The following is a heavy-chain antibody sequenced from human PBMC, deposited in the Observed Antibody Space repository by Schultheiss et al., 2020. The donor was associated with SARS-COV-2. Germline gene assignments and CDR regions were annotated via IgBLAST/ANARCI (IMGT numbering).Heavy chain of an antibody. CDR1: GFTFSSYA. CDR2: ISYDGSNK. Sequence: GGSLRLSCAASGFTFSSYAMHWVRQAPGKGLGWVAVISYDGSNKYYADSVKGRFTISRDNAKNSLYLQMNSLRAEDTAVYYCARDGGYGLDYWGQGTLVTVSS. CDR3: ARDGGYGLDY. D-gene: IGHD5-12*01. J-gene: IGHJ4*02. V-gene: IGHV3-30-3*01.